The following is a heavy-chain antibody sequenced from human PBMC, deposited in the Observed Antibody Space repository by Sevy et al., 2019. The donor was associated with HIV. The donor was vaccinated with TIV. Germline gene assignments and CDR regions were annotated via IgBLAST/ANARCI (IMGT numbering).Heavy chain of an antibody. CDR3: ARASSCGGDCYYLQY. CDR1: GDSFSGYT. Sequence: PSVKVSCKSSGDSFSGYTIIWVRQAPGQGLEWMGGIIPISGPAGPTNSAQNFQDRATITADISTHTAYMELSSLRSEDTALYFCARASSCGGDCYYLQYWGQGTLVTVSS. V-gene: IGHV1-69*06. D-gene: IGHD2-21*02. J-gene: IGHJ1*01. CDR2: IIPISGPAGPT.